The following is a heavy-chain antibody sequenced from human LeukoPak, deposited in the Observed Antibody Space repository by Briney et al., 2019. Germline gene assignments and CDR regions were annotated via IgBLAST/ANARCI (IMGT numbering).Heavy chain of an antibody. CDR3: ARHYSGSYHSSLEY. V-gene: IGHV5-51*01. CDR2: VNPGDSDT. D-gene: IGHD1-26*01. CDR1: GYSFANYW. Sequence: GESLKVSGKGFGYSFANYWIAWVRQMPGTGLEWMGIVNPGDSDTRYSPSFQGQVTISADKSISTASLQWSSLKALDTAMYYCARHYSGSYHSSLEYSGQGTLVTVS. J-gene: IGHJ4*02.